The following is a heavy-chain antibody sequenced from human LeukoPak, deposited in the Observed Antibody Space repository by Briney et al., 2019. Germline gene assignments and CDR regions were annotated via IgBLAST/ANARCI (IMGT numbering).Heavy chain of an antibody. CDR3: ARAYYDSSGYSDY. D-gene: IGHD3-22*01. CDR2: ISYDGSNK. V-gene: IGHV3-30-3*01. CDR1: GFTFSSYA. J-gene: IGHJ4*02. Sequence: PGGSLRLSCAASGFTFSSYAMHWVRQAPGKGLEWVAVISYDGSNKYYADFVKGRFTISRDNSKNTLYLQMNSLRAEDTAVYYCARAYYDSSGYSDYWGQGTLVTVSS.